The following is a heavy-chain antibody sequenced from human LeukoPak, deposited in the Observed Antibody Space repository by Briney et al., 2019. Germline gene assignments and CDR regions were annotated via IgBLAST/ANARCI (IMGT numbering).Heavy chain of an antibody. D-gene: IGHD2-15*01. Sequence: SETLSLTCTVSGGSISSGSYCWSWIRQPAGEGLEWIGRIYTSGSTNYNPSLKSRVTISVDTSKNQFSLKLSSVTAADTAVYYCAMTKVVAATYDAFDFWGQGTMVTVSS. J-gene: IGHJ3*01. CDR3: AMTKVVAATYDAFDF. CDR1: GGSISSGSYC. V-gene: IGHV4-61*02. CDR2: IYTSGST.